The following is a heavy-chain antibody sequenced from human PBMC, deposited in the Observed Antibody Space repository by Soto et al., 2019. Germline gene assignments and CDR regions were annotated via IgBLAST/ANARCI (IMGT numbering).Heavy chain of an antibody. Sequence: QVQLVESGGGVVQPGRSLRLSCAASGFTFSSYGMHWVRQAPGKGLEWVAVISYDGSNKYYADSVKGRFTISRDNSKNTLYLQMNSLRAEDTAVYYCAKDREQWLVYYCDYWGQGTLVTVSS. CDR2: ISYDGSNK. CDR3: AKDREQWLVYYCDY. J-gene: IGHJ4*02. V-gene: IGHV3-30*18. CDR1: GFTFSSYG. D-gene: IGHD6-19*01.